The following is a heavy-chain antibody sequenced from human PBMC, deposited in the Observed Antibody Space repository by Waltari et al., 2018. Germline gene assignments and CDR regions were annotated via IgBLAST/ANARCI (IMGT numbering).Heavy chain of an antibody. CDR3: AKVVQYQLLIEYYYYMDV. CDR1: GFTFSSYA. Sequence: EVQLVESGGGLVQPGGSLRLSCAASGFTFSSYAMSWVRQAPGKGLEWVSAISGSGGSTYYADSVKGRFTISRDNSKNTLYLQMNSLRAEDTAVYYCAKVVQYQLLIEYYYYMDVWGKGTTVTVSS. J-gene: IGHJ6*03. D-gene: IGHD2-2*01. V-gene: IGHV3-23*04. CDR2: ISGSGGST.